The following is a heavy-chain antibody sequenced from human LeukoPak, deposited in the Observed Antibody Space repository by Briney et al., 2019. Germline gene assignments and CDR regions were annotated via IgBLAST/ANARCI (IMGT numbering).Heavy chain of an antibody. D-gene: IGHD2-15*01. Sequence: ASVKVPCKASGYTFTGYHMHWVRQAPGQGLEWMGWINPNSGGTNYAQKFQGWVTMTRDTSISTAYMELSRLRSDDTAVYYCARGYCSGGSCYGVFDYWGQGTLVTVSS. V-gene: IGHV1-2*04. CDR2: INPNSGGT. CDR1: GYTFTGYH. CDR3: ARGYCSGGSCYGVFDY. J-gene: IGHJ4*02.